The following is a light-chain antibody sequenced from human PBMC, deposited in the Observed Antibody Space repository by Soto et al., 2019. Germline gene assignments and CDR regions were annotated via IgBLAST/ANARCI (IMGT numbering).Light chain of an antibody. J-gene: IGLJ1*01. CDR1: SSNFGTNT. CDR2: NND. V-gene: IGLV1-44*01. Sequence: QSVLTQPPSASGTPGQRVTISCSGSSSNFGTNTVNWYLQLPGTAPKLLIYNNDERPSGVPERFSGSKSGTSASLAIGGLQSEDEADYYCAAWDDSLDGFYVFGSGTKVTVL. CDR3: AAWDDSLDGFYV.